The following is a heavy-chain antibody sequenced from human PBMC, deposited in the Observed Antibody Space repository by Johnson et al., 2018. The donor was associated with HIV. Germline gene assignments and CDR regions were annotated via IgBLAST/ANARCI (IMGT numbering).Heavy chain of an antibody. CDR3: AKDRNWGRLFDGFDI. Sequence: VQLVESGGGLVQPGGSLRLSCAASGFTFSSYAMSWVRQAPGKGLEWVSRINSDGSSTSYADSVKGRFTISRDSSKNTLYLQMNSLRPEDTAVYYCAKDRNWGRLFDGFDIWGRGTMVTVSS. CDR2: INSDGSST. CDR1: GFTFSSYA. D-gene: IGHD7-27*01. V-gene: IGHV3-23*04. J-gene: IGHJ3*02.